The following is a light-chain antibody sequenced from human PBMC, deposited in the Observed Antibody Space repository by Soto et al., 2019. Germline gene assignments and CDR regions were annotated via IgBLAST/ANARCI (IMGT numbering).Light chain of an antibody. V-gene: IGKV1-5*01. CDR3: QQYASYPYT. CDR2: DAS. Sequence: DIQMTQSPSTLSASVGDRVTISCRASQSIQTWLAWYQQKPGKAPNLLIFDASDLASGVSSRFSGSGSGAEFTLTISSLQADDFATYYSQQYASYPYTFGRGTRLEIK. CDR1: QSIQTW. J-gene: IGKJ2*01.